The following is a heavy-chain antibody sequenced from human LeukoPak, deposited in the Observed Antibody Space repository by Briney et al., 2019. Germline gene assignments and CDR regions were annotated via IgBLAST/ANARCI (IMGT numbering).Heavy chain of an antibody. D-gene: IGHD2-2*02. CDR2: INHSGST. V-gene: IGHV4-34*01. Sequence: PSETLSLTCAVYGGSFSGYYWSLIRQPPGKGLEWIGEINHSGSTNYNPSLKSRVTISVDTSENQFSLKLSSVTAADTAVYYCARYCSSTSCYIFDYWGQGTLVTVSS. CDR1: GGSFSGYY. J-gene: IGHJ4*02. CDR3: ARYCSSTSCYIFDY.